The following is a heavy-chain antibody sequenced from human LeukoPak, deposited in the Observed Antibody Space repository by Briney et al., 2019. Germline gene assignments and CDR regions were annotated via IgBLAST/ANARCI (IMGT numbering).Heavy chain of an antibody. CDR1: GYTFTSYD. D-gene: IGHD3-3*01. V-gene: IGHV1-8*03. J-gene: IGHJ5*02. Sequence: ASVKVSRKASGYTFTSYDINWVRQATGQGLEWMGWMNPNSGNTGYAQKFQGRVTITRNTSISTAYMELSSLRSEDTAVYYCARGGYDFWSGPSPGDNWFDPWGQGTLVTVSS. CDR3: ARGGYDFWSGPSPGDNWFDP. CDR2: MNPNSGNT.